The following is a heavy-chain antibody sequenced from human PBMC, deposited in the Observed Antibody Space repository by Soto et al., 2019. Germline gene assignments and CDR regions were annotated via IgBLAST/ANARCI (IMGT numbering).Heavy chain of an antibody. D-gene: IGHD1-1*01. CDR3: GREGTKTLRDWFDP. CDR1: DAYIGDLY. CDR2: IYATGTT. V-gene: IGHV4-4*07. J-gene: IGHJ5*02. Sequence: LAPLRLPSTVSDAYIGDLYWRRILKTAGKGLEWIGRIYATGTTDYDPSLKSRVMMSVDTSKKQFSLKLRSVTSADTAVYYWGREGTKTLRDWFDPWGQGISVTVFS.